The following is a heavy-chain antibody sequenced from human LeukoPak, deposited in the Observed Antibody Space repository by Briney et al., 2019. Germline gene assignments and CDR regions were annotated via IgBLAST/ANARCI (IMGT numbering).Heavy chain of an antibody. Sequence: PSQTLSLTCTVSGGSISSGVYYWSWIRQHPGKGLEWIGYIYYSGSTYYNPSLKSRVTISVDTSKNQFSLKLSSVTAADTAVYYCARVAKDFWSGYGMDVWGQGTTVTVSS. D-gene: IGHD3-3*01. J-gene: IGHJ6*02. CDR1: GGSISSGVYY. CDR3: ARVAKDFWSGYGMDV. CDR2: IYYSGST. V-gene: IGHV4-31*03.